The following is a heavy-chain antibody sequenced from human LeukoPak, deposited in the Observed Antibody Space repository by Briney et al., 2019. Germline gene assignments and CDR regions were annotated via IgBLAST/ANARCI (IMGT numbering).Heavy chain of an antibody. J-gene: IGHJ5*02. CDR1: GYNFNNYW. CDR2: IDPSDSYT. D-gene: IGHD2-15*01. V-gene: IGHV5-10-1*01. Sequence: GESLKISCKGSGYNFNNYWIGWVRQMPGKGLEWMGRIDPSDSYTNYSPSFQGHVTISADKSISTAYLQWSSLKASDTAVYYCARLPRYCSGGSCYRWFDPWGQGTLVTVSS. CDR3: ARLPRYCSGGSCYRWFDP.